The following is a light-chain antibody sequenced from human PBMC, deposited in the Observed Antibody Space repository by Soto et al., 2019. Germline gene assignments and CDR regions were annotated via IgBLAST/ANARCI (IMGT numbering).Light chain of an antibody. Sequence: QSALTQPRSVSGSPGQSVTISYTGTSSDIGTYHYVSWYQQHPGKAPQLMIYDVDKRPSGVPDRFSASKSGNTASLTISGLQADDEADYYCCSYAATNTFVFGSGTKLTVL. V-gene: IGLV2-11*01. J-gene: IGLJ1*01. CDR1: SSDIGTYHY. CDR2: DVD. CDR3: CSYAATNTFV.